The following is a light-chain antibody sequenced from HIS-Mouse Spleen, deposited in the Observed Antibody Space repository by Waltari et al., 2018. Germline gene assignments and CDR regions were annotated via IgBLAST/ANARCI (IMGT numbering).Light chain of an antibody. CDR1: SSNIGAGYD. CDR2: GNS. J-gene: IGLJ3*02. CDR3: QSYDSSLSGSG. Sequence: QSVLTQPPSVSGAPGQRVTISCTGSSSNIGAGYDLHWYQQLPGTAPKLLIYGNSNRPSGVPDRFSGSKSGTSASLAITGLQAEDEADYYCQSYDSSLSGSGFGGGTKLTVL. V-gene: IGLV1-40*01.